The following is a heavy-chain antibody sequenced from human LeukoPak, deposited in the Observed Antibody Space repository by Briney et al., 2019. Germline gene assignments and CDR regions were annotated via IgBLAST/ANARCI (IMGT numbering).Heavy chain of an antibody. J-gene: IGHJ4*02. V-gene: IGHV4-4*07. CDR3: AKDYGDYIFHY. Sequence: PSETLSLTCTVSGGSFNNYYWNWIRQPAGKGLEWVGRIYASGNTNYNTSLRSRVTTSVDTSKNQISLKLSSVTAADTAVYFCAKDYGDYIFHYWGQGTLVTVSS. CDR2: IYASGNT. CDR1: GGSFNNYY. D-gene: IGHD4-17*01.